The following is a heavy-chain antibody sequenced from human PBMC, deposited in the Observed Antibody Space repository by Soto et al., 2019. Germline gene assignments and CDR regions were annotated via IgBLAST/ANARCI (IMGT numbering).Heavy chain of an antibody. CDR3: ARKDKYYDFWSGP. CDR1: GGSFSGYY. Sequence: SETLSLTCAVYGGSFSGYYWSWIRQPPGKGLEWIGGINHSGSTNYNPSLKSRVTISVDTSKNQFSLKLSSVTAADTAVYYCARKDKYYDFWSGPWGQGTLVTVSS. D-gene: IGHD3-3*01. CDR2: INHSGST. V-gene: IGHV4-34*01. J-gene: IGHJ4*02.